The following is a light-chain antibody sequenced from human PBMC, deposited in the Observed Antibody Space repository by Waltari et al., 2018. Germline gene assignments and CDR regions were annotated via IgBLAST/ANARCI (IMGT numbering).Light chain of an antibody. Sequence: EIVLAQSPDTLSLSPGERPPLSARASQSVSSNDLTWYQQKPGQAPRLLIFGASSRATGIPDRFSGSGSGTDFTLTISRLEPEDFATYYCQQYGSSFPVTYGQGTRLEIK. CDR1: QSVSSND. J-gene: IGKJ5*01. V-gene: IGKV3-20*01. CDR2: GAS. CDR3: QQYGSSFPVT.